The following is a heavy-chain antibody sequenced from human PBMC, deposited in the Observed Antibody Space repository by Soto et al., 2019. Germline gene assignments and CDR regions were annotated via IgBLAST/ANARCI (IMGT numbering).Heavy chain of an antibody. V-gene: IGHV1-46*01. D-gene: IGHD3-22*01. CDR2: IYPSGGGT. Sequence: ASVKVSCKTSGYTFTNYYMHWVRQAPGQGLEWMGIIYPSGGGTSCTQKFQGRVTMTRNSSTSTVYMELSSLRSEDTAVYYCARDRSKVVATGYFDYWGQGTQVTVSS. J-gene: IGHJ4*02. CDR3: ARDRSKVVATGYFDY. CDR1: GYTFTNYY.